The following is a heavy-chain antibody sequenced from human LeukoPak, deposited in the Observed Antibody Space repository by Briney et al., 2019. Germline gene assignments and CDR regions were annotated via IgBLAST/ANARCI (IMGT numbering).Heavy chain of an antibody. Sequence: ASVKISCKVSGYTFTDYYMHWLQQAPGKGLEWMGLVDPEDGETIYAEKFQGRVTITADTSTDTAYMELGSLRSEDTAVYYCATGHFRSRYYDSSGYYDYWGQGTLVTVSS. CDR2: VDPEDGET. CDR3: ATGHFRSRYYDSSGYYDY. CDR1: GYTFTDYY. D-gene: IGHD3-22*01. J-gene: IGHJ4*02. V-gene: IGHV1-69-2*01.